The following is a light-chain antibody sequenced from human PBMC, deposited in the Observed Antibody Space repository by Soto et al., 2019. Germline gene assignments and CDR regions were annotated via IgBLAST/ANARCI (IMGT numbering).Light chain of an antibody. Sequence: DIVLTQSPATLSLSPGERATISCKASQLINTYVAWYQHRPGQGPRLLIYEASNMATGIPARFSGSGSGTDFTLTISSLEPEDFGIYYCQQRHTWPTTFGGGAKVEI. CDR1: QLINTY. V-gene: IGKV3-11*01. J-gene: IGKJ4*01. CDR2: EAS. CDR3: QQRHTWPTT.